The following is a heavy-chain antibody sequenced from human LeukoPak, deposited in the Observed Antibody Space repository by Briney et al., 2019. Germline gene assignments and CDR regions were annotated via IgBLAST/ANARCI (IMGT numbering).Heavy chain of an antibody. V-gene: IGHV4-34*01. J-gene: IGHJ5*02. D-gene: IGHD5-12*01. Sequence: PSETLSLTCAVYGGSFSGYYWSWICQPPGKGLEWIWEINHSGSTNYNPSLKSRVTISVDTSKNQFSLKLSSVTAADTAVYYCAREGLEEWLRPNWFDPWGQGTLVTVSS. CDR3: AREGLEEWLRPNWFDP. CDR2: INHSGST. CDR1: GGSFSGYY.